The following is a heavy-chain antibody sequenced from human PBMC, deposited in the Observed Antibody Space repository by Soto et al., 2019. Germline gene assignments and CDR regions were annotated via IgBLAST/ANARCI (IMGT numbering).Heavy chain of an antibody. CDR3: ARDLGTYYDVWSGDTLAY. CDR1: GYTFTSYG. D-gene: IGHD3-3*01. J-gene: IGHJ4*02. CDR2: ISAYNGNT. Sequence: QVQLVQSGAEVKKPGASVKVSCKASGYTFTSYGISWVRQAPGQGLEWMGWISAYNGNTNYAQKLQGRVTMTTDTTTSTAEMEMSSPRSEDTNTYYCARDLGTYYDVWSGDTLAYWGQGTLVTVSS. V-gene: IGHV1-18*01.